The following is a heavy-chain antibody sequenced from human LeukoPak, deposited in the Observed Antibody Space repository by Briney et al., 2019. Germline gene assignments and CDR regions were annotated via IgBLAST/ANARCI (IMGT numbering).Heavy chain of an antibody. D-gene: IGHD3-10*01. CDR3: ARGTTYYYGSGSYPWFDL. CDR2: IIPIFGTA. CDR1: GGTFSSYA. J-gene: IGHJ5*02. V-gene: IGHV1-69*01. Sequence: ASVKVSCKASGGTFSSYALSWVRQAPGQGLEWMGGIIPIFGTANYAQKFQGRVTITADESTSTAYMELSSLRSEDTAVYYCARGTTYYYGSGSYPWFDLWGQGTLVTVSS.